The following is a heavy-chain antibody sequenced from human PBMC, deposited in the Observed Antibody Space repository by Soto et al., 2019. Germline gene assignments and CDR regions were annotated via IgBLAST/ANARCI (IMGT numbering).Heavy chain of an antibody. J-gene: IGHJ4*03. CDR1: GFXXXXXA. CDR2: IRSKANSYAT. Sequence: EVQLVESGGGXXXXGGXXXLSCAASGFXXXXXAMHXXXXXXGKGLEWVGRIRSKANSYATTYAASVEGRFTISRDDSKNTAYLQMNSLKTEDTAVYYCSRQGRGQGLDYFDKSGSSAPIDFWGHGTLVTVSS. V-gene: IGHV3-73*02. CDR3: SRQGRGQGLDYFDKSGSSAPIDF. D-gene: IGHD3-22*01.